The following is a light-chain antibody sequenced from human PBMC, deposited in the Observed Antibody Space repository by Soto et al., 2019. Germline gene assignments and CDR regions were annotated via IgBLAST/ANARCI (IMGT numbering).Light chain of an antibody. CDR2: AAS. J-gene: IGKJ4*01. CDR1: QSISSH. CDR3: QHSHSAPLT. V-gene: IGKV1-39*01. Sequence: DFQMTQSPSSLSASVGDRVTITCRASQSISSHLNWYQQKPGKAPKLLICAASTLLSGVPSRFSGSGSGTDFTLTISSLQPEDFATYSCQHSHSAPLTFGGGTKVEIK.